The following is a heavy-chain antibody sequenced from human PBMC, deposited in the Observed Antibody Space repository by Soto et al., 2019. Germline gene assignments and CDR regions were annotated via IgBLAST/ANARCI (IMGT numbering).Heavy chain of an antibody. J-gene: IGHJ4*02. V-gene: IGHV1-69*01. CDR3: ARVGPAHYYDSSGYYSPLDY. CDR2: IIPMFGTA. Sequence: QVQLVQSGAEVKKPGSSVKVSCKASGDTFSSYAINWVRQAPGQGLEWMGGIIPMFGTANYAQKFKGRVTITAGESTSTVYMELSSLRSEDTAVYYCARVGPAHYYDSSGYYSPLDYWGQGILVTVSS. D-gene: IGHD3-22*01. CDR1: GDTFSSYA.